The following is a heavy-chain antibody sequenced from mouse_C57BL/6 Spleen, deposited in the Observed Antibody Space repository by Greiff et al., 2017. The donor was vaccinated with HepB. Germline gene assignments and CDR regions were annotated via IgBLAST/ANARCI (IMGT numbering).Heavy chain of an antibody. J-gene: IGHJ1*03. CDR3: ASRVNWYFDV. CDR1: GYTFTSYW. V-gene: IGHV1-52*01. D-gene: IGHD2-1*01. Sequence: VQLQQPGAELVRPGSSVKLSCKASGYTFTSYWMHWVKQRPIQGLEWIGNIDPSDSETHYTQKFKDKATLTVDKSSSTASMHLSSLTSADSAVYYCASRVNWYFDVWGTGTTVTVSS. CDR2: IDPSDSET.